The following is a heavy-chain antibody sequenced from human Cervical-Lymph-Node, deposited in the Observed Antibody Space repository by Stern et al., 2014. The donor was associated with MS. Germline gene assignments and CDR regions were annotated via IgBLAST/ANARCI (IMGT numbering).Heavy chain of an antibody. Sequence: VQLVQSGAEVKKPGTSVKLSCTVSGGTFRSYAISWVRQAPGQGPEWMGGLIPIFGTAEYAQKCQDRVTITADESTSTAYMELGSLRTEDTAVYYCARLFDISSGFPRFDPWGQGTLVTVSS. V-gene: IGHV1-69*01. J-gene: IGHJ5*02. CDR3: ARLFDISSGFPRFDP. CDR1: GGTFRSYA. D-gene: IGHD3-9*01. CDR2: LIPIFGTA.